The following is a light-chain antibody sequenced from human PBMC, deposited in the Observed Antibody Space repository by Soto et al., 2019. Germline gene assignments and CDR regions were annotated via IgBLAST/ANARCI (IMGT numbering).Light chain of an antibody. CDR3: QQYNNWPWT. Sequence: EIVMTQSPATLSVSPGGRATLSCRASQSISDTLAWYQQKPGQAPRLLIYSASRGATDFPARFSGSGSGTDFTLTISSQQSEDFAVYYCQQYNNWPWTFGQGTKVEIK. J-gene: IGKJ1*01. V-gene: IGKV3-15*01. CDR1: QSISDT. CDR2: SAS.